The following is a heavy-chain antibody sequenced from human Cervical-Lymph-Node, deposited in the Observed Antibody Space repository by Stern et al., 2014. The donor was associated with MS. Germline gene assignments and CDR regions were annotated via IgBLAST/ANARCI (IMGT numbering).Heavy chain of an antibody. J-gene: IGHJ4*02. Sequence: QMQLVQSGPEVRKPGTSVKVSCTASGFTFNNSAVQWVRQARGQRLERIGWIVVCSGNTIYAQPFQKRVTISRDMSTNTAYMALSSLRSEDTAVYYCATGILGATPLFAHWGQGSLVTVSS. CDR1: GFTFNNSA. D-gene: IGHD1-26*01. V-gene: IGHV1-58*01. CDR3: ATGILGATPLFAH. CDR2: IVVCSGNT.